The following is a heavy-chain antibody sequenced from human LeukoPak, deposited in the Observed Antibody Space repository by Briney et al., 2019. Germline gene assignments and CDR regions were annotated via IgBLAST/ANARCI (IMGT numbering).Heavy chain of an antibody. CDR1: GYTFTSYA. J-gene: IGHJ5*02. V-gene: IGHV1-3*01. D-gene: IGHD2-2*01. Sequence: ASVTVSCKASGYTFTSYAMHWVRQAPGQRLEWMGWINAGNGNTKYSQKFQGRVTITRDTSASTAYMELSSLRSEDTAVYYCARDRRYCSSTSCNNWFDPWGQGTLVTVSS. CDR2: INAGNGNT. CDR3: ARDRRYCSSTSCNNWFDP.